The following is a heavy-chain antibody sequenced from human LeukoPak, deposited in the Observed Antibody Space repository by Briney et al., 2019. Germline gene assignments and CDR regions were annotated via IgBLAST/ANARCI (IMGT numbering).Heavy chain of an antibody. J-gene: IGHJ4*02. CDR3: AREESYDSSGYYFDY. V-gene: IGHV3-53*01. D-gene: IGHD3-22*01. Sequence: GGSLRLSCAASGFTVSSNYMSWVRQAPGKGLEWVSVIYSGGSTYYADSVKGRFTISRDNSKNTLYLQMNSLRAEDTAVYYCAREESYDSSGYYFDYWGQGTLVTVSS. CDR2: IYSGGST. CDR1: GFTVSSNY.